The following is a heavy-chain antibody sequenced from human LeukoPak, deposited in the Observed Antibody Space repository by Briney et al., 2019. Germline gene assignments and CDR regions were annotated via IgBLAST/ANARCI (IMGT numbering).Heavy chain of an antibody. CDR3: AGGGGDYDILTGYPPFDY. V-gene: IGHV1-69*04. CDR1: GGTFSSYA. CDR2: FIPILGIA. Sequence: SVKVSCKASGGTFSSYAISWVRQAPGQGLHLMGRFIPILGIANYAQKFQGRVTITADKSTSTAYMELSSLRSEDTAVYYCAGGGGDYDILTGYPPFDYWGQGTLVTVSS. J-gene: IGHJ4*02. D-gene: IGHD3-9*01.